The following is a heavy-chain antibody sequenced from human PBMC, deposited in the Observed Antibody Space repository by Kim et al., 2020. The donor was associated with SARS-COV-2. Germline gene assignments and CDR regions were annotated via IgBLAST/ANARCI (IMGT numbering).Heavy chain of an antibody. CDR2: IYYSGST. CDR3: ARLTFQQLLYNYGMDV. V-gene: IGHV4-59*01. Sequence: SETLSLTCTVSGGSISSYYWRWIRQPPGKGLEWIGYIYYSGSTNYNPSLKSRVTISVDTSKNQFSLKLSSVTAADTAVYYCARLTFQQLLYNYGMDVWGQGTTVTVSS. J-gene: IGHJ6*02. CDR1: GGSISSYY. D-gene: IGHD3-16*01.